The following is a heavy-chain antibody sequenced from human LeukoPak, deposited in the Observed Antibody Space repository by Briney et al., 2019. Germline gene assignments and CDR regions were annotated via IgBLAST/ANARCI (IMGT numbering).Heavy chain of an antibody. J-gene: IGHJ4*02. Sequence: PGGSLRLSCAASGFTFSSYWMSWVRQAPGKGLEWVASIKQDGSEKYYVDSVKGRFTISRDNAKNSLYLQMNSLRAEDTAVYYCARDPMPHYFDYWGQGTLVTVSS. V-gene: IGHV3-7*01. CDR1: GFTFSSYW. D-gene: IGHD2-2*01. CDR2: IKQDGSEK. CDR3: ARDPMPHYFDY.